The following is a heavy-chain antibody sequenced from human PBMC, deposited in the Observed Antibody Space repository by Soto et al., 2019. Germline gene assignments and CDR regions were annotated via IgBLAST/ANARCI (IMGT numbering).Heavy chain of an antibody. J-gene: IGHJ6*02. CDR3: ARGGGSGFYYYYYGMDV. V-gene: IGHV4-34*01. Sequence: SETLSLTCAVYGGSFSGYYWSWIRQPPGKGLEWVGEINHSGSTNYNPSLKSRVTISVDTSKNQFSLKLSSVTAADTAVYYCARGGGSGFYYYYYGMDVWGQGTTVTVSS. CDR2: INHSGST. D-gene: IGHD3-10*01. CDR1: GGSFSGYY.